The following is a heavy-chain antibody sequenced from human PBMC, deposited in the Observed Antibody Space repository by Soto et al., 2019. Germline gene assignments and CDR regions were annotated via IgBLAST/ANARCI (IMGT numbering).Heavy chain of an antibody. CDR1: GGSFSGYY. J-gene: IGHJ4*02. CDR2: INHSGST. V-gene: IGHV4-34*01. Sequence: SETLSLTCAVYGGSFSGYYWSWIRQPPGKGLEWIGEINHSGSTNYNPSLKSRVTISVDTSKNQFSLRLSSVTAADTAVYYCARGWGRIFDYWGQGNLVTVS. CDR3: ARGWGRIFDY. D-gene: IGHD7-27*01.